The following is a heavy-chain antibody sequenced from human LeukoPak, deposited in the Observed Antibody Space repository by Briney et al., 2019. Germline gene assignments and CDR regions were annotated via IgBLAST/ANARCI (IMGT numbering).Heavy chain of an antibody. Sequence: GASVKVSCKTSGYTFTDSYIHWVRQAPGQGLECMGIINPSGGSTSYAQKFQGRVTMTRDMSTSTAYMELSSLRSEDTAVYYCARDPEMATRPRYFDYWGQGTLVTVSS. CDR2: INPSGGST. D-gene: IGHD5-24*01. CDR3: ARDPEMATRPRYFDY. V-gene: IGHV1-46*01. J-gene: IGHJ4*02. CDR1: GYTFTDSY.